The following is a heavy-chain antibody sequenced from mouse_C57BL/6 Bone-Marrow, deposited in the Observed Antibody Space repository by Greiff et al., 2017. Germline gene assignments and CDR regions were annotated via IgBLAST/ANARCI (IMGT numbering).Heavy chain of an antibody. D-gene: IGHD2-3*01. Sequence: EVQLQQSGAELVRPGASVKLSCTASGFNIKDDYIHWVKQRPEQGLEWIGWIDPEIGDTEYASKFQGKATITSDTSSNTAYLQLSSLTSGDTAVYYCSSFDGNYFDFWGQGTPHPVAS. CDR3: SSFDGNYFDF. CDR1: GFNIKDDY. CDR2: IDPEIGDT. J-gene: IGHJ2*01. V-gene: IGHV14-4*01.